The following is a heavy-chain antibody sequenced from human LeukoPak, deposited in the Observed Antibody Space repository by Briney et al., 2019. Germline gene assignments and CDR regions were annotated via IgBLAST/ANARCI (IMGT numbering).Heavy chain of an antibody. Sequence: ASVKVSCKASGYTFTSYGISWVRQAPGQGLEWMGWISAYNGNTNYAQKLQGRVTMTTDTSTSTAYMELSSLRSEDTAVYYCARTAETIYYYDSSGYEPTFDYWGQGTLVTVSS. CDR3: ARTAETIYYYDSSGYEPTFDY. CDR1: GYTFTSYG. D-gene: IGHD3-22*01. J-gene: IGHJ4*02. V-gene: IGHV1-18*01. CDR2: ISAYNGNT.